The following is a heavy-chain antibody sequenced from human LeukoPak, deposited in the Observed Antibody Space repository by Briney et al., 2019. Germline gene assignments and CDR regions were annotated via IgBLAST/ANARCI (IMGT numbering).Heavy chain of an antibody. CDR2: ISSSSNYI. CDR1: GFPLSSYS. D-gene: IGHD2/OR15-2a*01. CDR3: VRGQYEGICPDS. Sequence: PGGSLRLSCVASGFPLSSYSMNWVRQAPGKGLEWVSFISSSSNYIYYADSVKGRFTISRDNAKNSLYLQMNSLRVEDTAVYYCVRGQYEGICPDSWGQGTLVTVSS. J-gene: IGHJ5*01. V-gene: IGHV3-21*01.